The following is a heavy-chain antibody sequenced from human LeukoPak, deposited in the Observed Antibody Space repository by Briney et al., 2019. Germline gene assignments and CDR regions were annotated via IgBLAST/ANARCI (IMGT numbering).Heavy chain of an antibody. V-gene: IGHV3-66*02. D-gene: IGHD3-22*01. J-gene: IGHJ3*02. CDR3: ARDYYDDAFDI. CDR1: GFTDSSNY. CDR2: IYSGGST. Sequence: GGSLRLSCAASGFTDSSNYMSWVRQAPGKGLEWVSVIYSGGSTYYADSVKGRFTISRDNSKNTLYLQMNSLRAEDTAVYYCARDYYDDAFDIWGQGTMVTVSS.